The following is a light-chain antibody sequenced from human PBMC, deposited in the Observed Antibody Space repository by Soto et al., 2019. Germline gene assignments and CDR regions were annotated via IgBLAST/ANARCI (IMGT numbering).Light chain of an antibody. J-gene: IGKJ2*01. CDR1: QSVSSN. V-gene: IGKV3-15*01. CDR2: GAS. Sequence: EIVMTQSPPTLSISPWQRSTLSCMASQSVSSNVAWYQQILGQTPRLLIYGASTRATTIPVRFSGSGSGTEFTLTISSLQSEDFAVYYCHQYDDGPYTFGQGTKVDI. CDR3: HQYDDGPYT.